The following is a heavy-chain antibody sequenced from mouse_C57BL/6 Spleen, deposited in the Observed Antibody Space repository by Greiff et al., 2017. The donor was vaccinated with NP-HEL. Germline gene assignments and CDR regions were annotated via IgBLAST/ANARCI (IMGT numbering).Heavy chain of an antibody. V-gene: IGHV1-55*01. Sequence: VKLQESGAELVKPGASVKMSCKASGYTFTSYWITWVKQRPRQGLEWIGDIYPGSGSTNYNEKFKSKATLTVDTSSSTAYMQLSSLTSEDSAVYYCARLLFAYWGQGTLVTVSA. CDR3: ARLLFAY. D-gene: IGHD1-1*01. CDR1: GYTFTSYW. CDR2: IYPGSGST. J-gene: IGHJ3*01.